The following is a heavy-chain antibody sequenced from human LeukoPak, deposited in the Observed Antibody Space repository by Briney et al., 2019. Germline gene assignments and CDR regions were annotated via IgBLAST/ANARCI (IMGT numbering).Heavy chain of an antibody. J-gene: IGHJ5*02. V-gene: IGHV3-30*03. Sequence: PGRSLRLSCAASGFTFSSYGMHWVRQAPGKGLEWVSFMSYDGSYKYYADSVKGRFTISRDNAKNSLYLQMNSLRAEDTAVYYCARDSAYYYDSGSPIFDPWGQGTLVTVSS. CDR3: ARDSAYYYDSGSPIFDP. D-gene: IGHD3-22*01. CDR2: MSYDGSYK. CDR1: GFTFSSYG.